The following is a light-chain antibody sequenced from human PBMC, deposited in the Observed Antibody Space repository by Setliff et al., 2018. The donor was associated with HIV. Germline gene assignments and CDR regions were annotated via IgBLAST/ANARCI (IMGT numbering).Light chain of an antibody. CDR2: DVK. Sequence: QSALTPPDSVSGSPGPSITLSCTGTSSDVGGYNYVSWYQQHPDKAPKLMIYDVKNRPSGVSDRFSGSKSGNTASLTISGLQAEDEADYYCCSYAGSGPVFGAGTKVTVL. V-gene: IGLV2-23*02. CDR3: CSYAGSGPV. CDR1: SSDVGGYNY. J-gene: IGLJ1*01.